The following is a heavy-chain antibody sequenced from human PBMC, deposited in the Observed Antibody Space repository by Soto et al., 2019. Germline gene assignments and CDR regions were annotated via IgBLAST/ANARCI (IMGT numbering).Heavy chain of an antibody. V-gene: IGHV1-18*01. J-gene: IGHJ4*02. CDR1: GYTPTNYD. Sequence: QVPLVQSGAEVKKPGASVTVSCKTSGYTPTNYDIGWVRQAPGQGLEWMGWISAYNGNTNSAQKRQGSLTMTTDTSTRTAYMELRSLRSDDTAVYYCARALYRSGTYYAFDNWGQGTLVTVSS. D-gene: IGHD1-26*01. CDR2: ISAYNGNT. CDR3: ARALYRSGTYYAFDN.